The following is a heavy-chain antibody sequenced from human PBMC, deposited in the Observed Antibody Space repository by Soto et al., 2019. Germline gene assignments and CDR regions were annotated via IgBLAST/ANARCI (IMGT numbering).Heavy chain of an antibody. CDR3: ARVAPDRNYYYGMDV. CDR2: ISSSSSYI. V-gene: IGHV3-21*01. CDR1: GFTFSSYS. J-gene: IGHJ6*02. Sequence: PGGSLRFSCAASGFTFSSYSMNWVRQAPGKGLEWVSSISSSSSYIYYADSVKGRFTISRDNAKNSLYLQMNSLRAEDTAVYYCARVAPDRNYYYGMDVWGQGTTVTVSS.